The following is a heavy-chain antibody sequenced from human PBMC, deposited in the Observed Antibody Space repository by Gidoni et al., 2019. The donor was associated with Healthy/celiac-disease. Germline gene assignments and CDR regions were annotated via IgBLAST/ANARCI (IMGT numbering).Heavy chain of an antibody. D-gene: IGHD4-17*01. CDR1: GYTFTSYA. V-gene: IGHV1-3*01. J-gene: IGHJ3*02. Sequence: QVQLVQSGAEVKKPGASVKVSCKASGYTFTSYAMHWVRQAPGQRVEWMGWINAGNCNTKYSQKFQGRVTITRDTSASTAYMELSSLRSEDTAVYYCASAYGDGDAFDIWGQGTMVTVSS. CDR3: ASAYGDGDAFDI. CDR2: INAGNCNT.